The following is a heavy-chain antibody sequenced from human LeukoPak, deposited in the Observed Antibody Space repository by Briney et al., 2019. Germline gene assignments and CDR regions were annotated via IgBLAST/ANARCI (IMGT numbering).Heavy chain of an antibody. J-gene: IGHJ5*02. CDR3: AKGSGPPWFDP. D-gene: IGHD2-8*02. Sequence: SETLPLTCTVSGGSISGYSWSWIRQSPGKGLEWIGYIYYSGSTNYNPSLKSRVTISVDTSKNQFSLRLTSVTAADTAVYYCAKGSGPPWFDPWGQGILVTVSS. V-gene: IGHV4-59*08. CDR2: IYYSGST. CDR1: GGSISGYS.